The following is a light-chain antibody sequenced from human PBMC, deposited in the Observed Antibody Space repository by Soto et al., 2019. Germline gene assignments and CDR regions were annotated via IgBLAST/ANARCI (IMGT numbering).Light chain of an antibody. J-gene: IGKJ3*01. CDR3: QQRTNWLT. V-gene: IGKV3-11*01. Sequence: EIVLTQSPATLSLSPGERVTLSCRASQNVSTYLAWYQQKPGQAPRLLIYDASNRATGIPARFSGSGSGTDFTLHISSLEPEDFAVYYCQQRTNWLTFGPGTKVDIK. CDR1: QNVSTY. CDR2: DAS.